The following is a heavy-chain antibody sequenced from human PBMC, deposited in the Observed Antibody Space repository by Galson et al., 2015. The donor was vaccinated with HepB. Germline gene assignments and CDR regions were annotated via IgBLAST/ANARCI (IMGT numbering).Heavy chain of an antibody. J-gene: IGHJ5*02. D-gene: IGHD3-16*01. CDR3: ARKGEGAWFDP. V-gene: IGHV1-18*01. Sequence: SVKVSCKASGYTFTSYGISWVRQAPGQGLEWMGWISTYNGNTNYAQKLQGRVTMTTDTSTSTAYMELRRLRSDDAAVYYCARKGEGAWFDPWGQGTLVTVSS. CDR1: GYTFTSYG. CDR2: ISTYNGNT.